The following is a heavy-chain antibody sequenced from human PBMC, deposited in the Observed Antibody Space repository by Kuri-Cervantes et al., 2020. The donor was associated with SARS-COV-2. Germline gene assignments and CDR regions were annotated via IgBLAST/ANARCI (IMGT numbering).Heavy chain of an antibody. V-gene: IGHV3-30*19. CDR1: GFTFSSYG. D-gene: IGHD5-24*01. CDR2: ISFGGTKQ. J-gene: IGHJ4*02. CDR3: ARDLRGNYSLDY. Sequence: GGSLRLSCAASGFTFSSYGMHWVRQAPGKGLEWMALISFGGTKQSYTNSVRGRFTISRANSKSTLYLQMHNLRPEDTAVYYCARDLRGNYSLDYWGQGTLVTVSS.